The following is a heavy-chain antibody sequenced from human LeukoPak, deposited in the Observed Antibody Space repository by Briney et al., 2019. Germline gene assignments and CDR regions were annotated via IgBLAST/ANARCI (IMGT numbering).Heavy chain of an antibody. D-gene: IGHD1-26*01. J-gene: IGHJ4*02. V-gene: IGHV4-4*07. CDR2: IHTSGIT. CDR1: GGSISSHY. CDR3: ARDLGSNYVYFDY. Sequence: SETXSLTCTXSGGSISSHYWSWLRQPAGKGLEYIGRIHTSGITNYNPSLKSRVTMSGDTSKNQFYLNLRSVTAADTAVYYCARDLGSNYVYFDYWGQGSLVTVSS.